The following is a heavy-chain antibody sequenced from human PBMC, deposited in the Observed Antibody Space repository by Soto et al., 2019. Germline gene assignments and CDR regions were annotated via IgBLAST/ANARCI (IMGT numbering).Heavy chain of an antibody. J-gene: IGHJ4*02. CDR2: IHHSGSVFESGST. CDR1: GSSITITYY. Sequence: SETLSLTCAVSGSSITITYYWGWVRQPPGKGLEWIGSIHHSGSVFESGSTHYNPSFKSRVTISADTSKNQFSLKLTSVTAADTAVYLCPRNSSSSYFDYWGQGTLVNVSS. CDR3: PRNSSSSYFDY. V-gene: IGHV4-38-2*01. D-gene: IGHD6-13*01.